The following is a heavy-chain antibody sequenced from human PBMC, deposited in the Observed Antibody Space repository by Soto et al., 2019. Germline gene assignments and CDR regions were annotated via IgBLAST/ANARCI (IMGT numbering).Heavy chain of an antibody. V-gene: IGHV3-33*01. D-gene: IGHD5-18*01. CDR1: GFTFSSYG. J-gene: IGHJ6*02. CDR2: IWYDGSNK. CDR3: ARENSYALLSMDV. Sequence: GGSLRLSCAASGFTFSSYGMHWVRQAPGKGLEWVAVIWYDGSNKYYADSVKGRFTISRDNSKNTLYLQMNSLRAEDTAVYYCARENSYALLSMDVWGQGTTVTVSS.